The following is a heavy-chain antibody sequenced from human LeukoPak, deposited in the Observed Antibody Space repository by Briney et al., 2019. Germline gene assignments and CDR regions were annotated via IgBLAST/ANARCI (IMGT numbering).Heavy chain of an antibody. D-gene: IGHD1-7*01. CDR3: ARGINWNYGSFDY. CDR1: GGSISNYY. CDR2: IFSGGST. Sequence: SETLSLTCTVSGGSISNYYWSWIRLPPRKGLEWIGYIFSGGSTNYNPSLRSRVTISVDTSKNQFSLKLNSVTAADTAVYYCARGINWNYGSFDYWGQGTLVTVSS. V-gene: IGHV4-59*12. J-gene: IGHJ4*02.